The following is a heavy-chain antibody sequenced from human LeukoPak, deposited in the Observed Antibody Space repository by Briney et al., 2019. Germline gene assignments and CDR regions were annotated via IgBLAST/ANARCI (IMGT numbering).Heavy chain of an antibody. J-gene: IGHJ4*02. CDR2: FDPEDGET. CDR1: GYTLTELS. Sequence: ASVKVSCKVSGYTLTELSMHWVRQAPGKGLEWMGGFDPEDGETIYAQKFQGRVTMTEDTSTDTAYMELSGLRSEDTAVYYCATAEVLKTPRNFDYWGQGTLVTVSS. V-gene: IGHV1-24*01. CDR3: ATAEVLKTPRNFDY. D-gene: IGHD2/OR15-2a*01.